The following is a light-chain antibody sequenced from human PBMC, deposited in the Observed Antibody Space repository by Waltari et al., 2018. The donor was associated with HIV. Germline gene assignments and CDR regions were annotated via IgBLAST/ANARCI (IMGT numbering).Light chain of an antibody. Sequence: EIVMTQSPATLSVSPGERATFSCRASQSVRSHLAWSQQKPGQAPRLLIFRAATRATGIPARFSGSGSGTEFTLTISSLQSEDFVVNYCQQYNNWPPFTFGQGTRLQIK. CDR3: QQYNNWPPFT. CDR2: RAA. J-gene: IGKJ2*01. V-gene: IGKV3-15*01. CDR1: QSVRSH.